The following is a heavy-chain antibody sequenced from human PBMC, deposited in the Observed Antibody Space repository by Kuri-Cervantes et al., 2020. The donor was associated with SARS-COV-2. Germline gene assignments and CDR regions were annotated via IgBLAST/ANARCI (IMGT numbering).Heavy chain of an antibody. CDR3: ARGGGIQLWTFPDI. V-gene: IGHV3-74*01. D-gene: IGHD5-18*01. CDR2: INSDGSST. CDR1: GFTFSSYW. J-gene: IGHJ3*02. Sequence: GESLKISCAASGFTFSSYWMHWVRQAPGKGLVWVSRINSDGSSTSYADSVKGRFTISRDNAKNTLYLQMNGLRAEDTAVYYCARGGGIQLWTFPDIWGQGTMVTVSS.